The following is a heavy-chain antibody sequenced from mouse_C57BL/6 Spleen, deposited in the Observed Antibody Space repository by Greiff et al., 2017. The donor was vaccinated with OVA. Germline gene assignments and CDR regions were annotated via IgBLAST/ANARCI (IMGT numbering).Heavy chain of an antibody. CDR1: GYSFTGYY. D-gene: IGHD1-1*01. Sequence: VQLQQSGPELVKPGASVKISCKASGYSFTGYYMNWVKQSPEKSLEWIGGINPSTGGTTYNQKFKAKATLTVDKSSSTAYMQLKSLTSEDSAVYYCAKYYGSSFYAMDYWGQGTSVTVSS. CDR2: INPSTGGT. CDR3: AKYYGSSFYAMDY. V-gene: IGHV1-42*01. J-gene: IGHJ4*01.